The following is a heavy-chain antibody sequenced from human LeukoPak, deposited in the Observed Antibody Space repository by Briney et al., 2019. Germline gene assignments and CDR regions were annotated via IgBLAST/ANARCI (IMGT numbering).Heavy chain of an antibody. CDR3: AMCLSGYYLGFDY. V-gene: IGHV1-2*02. Sequence: VSVKVSCKSSGYTFTDYHIYWVRQAPAQGLEWMGLINPNSGGTNYAQKFQGRVTMTRDTSISTAYMELSRLRSDDTAVYYCAMCLSGYYLGFDYWGQGTLVTVSS. CDR1: GYTFTDYH. J-gene: IGHJ4*02. D-gene: IGHD3-3*01. CDR2: INPNSGGT.